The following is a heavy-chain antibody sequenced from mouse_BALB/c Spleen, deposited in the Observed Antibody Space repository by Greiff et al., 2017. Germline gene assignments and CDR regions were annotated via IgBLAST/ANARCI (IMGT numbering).Heavy chain of an antibody. CDR3: ARHSYGNYGDY. D-gene: IGHD2-1*01. CDR2: ISSGGSYT. CDR1: GFTFSSYG. Sequence: EVQRVESGGDLVKPGGSLKLSCAASGFTFSSYGMSWVRQTPDKRLEWVATISSGGSYTYYPDSVKGRFTISRDNAKNTLYLQMSSLKSEDTAMYYCARHSYGNYGDYWGQGTTLTVSS. J-gene: IGHJ2*01. V-gene: IGHV5-6*01.